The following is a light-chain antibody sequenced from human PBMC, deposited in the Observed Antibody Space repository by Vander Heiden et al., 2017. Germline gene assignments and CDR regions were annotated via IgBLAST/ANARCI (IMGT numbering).Light chain of an antibody. Sequence: QSVLTQPPSASGTPGQRVTISCSGSSANNGSKTVNWYQQLPGTAPKLLIYSNNQRPSGVPDRFSGSKSGTSASLAISGLQSEDEADYYCAAWDDSLNGPVFGGGTKLTVL. V-gene: IGLV1-44*01. CDR3: AAWDDSLNGPV. CDR1: SANNGSKT. J-gene: IGLJ3*02. CDR2: SNN.